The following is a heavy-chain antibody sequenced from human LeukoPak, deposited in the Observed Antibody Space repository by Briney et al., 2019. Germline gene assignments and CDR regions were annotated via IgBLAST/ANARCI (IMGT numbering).Heavy chain of an antibody. CDR2: ISSSSGTI. D-gene: IGHD3-10*01. CDR3: ARAGYYYGSGSYYAVNWFDP. Sequence: GGSLRLSCAASGFTFSSYSMNWVRQAPGKGLEWVSYISSSSGTIYYADSVKGRFTISRDNAKNSLYLQMNSLRAEDTAVYYCARAGYYYGSGSYYAVNWFDPWGQGTLVTVSS. V-gene: IGHV3-48*04. J-gene: IGHJ5*02. CDR1: GFTFSSYS.